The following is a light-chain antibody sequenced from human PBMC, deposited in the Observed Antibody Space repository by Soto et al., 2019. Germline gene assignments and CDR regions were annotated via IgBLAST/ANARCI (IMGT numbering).Light chain of an antibody. V-gene: IGKV3-15*01. CDR1: QSVKSY. J-gene: IGKJ2*01. Sequence: EIVMTQSPATLSVSPGGRATLSCRASQSVKSYLAWYQQRPGQPPRLLIYGASTRATGIPARFSGSGSGTEFSLNISGLQSEDFAVYFCQQYNTWPPRYTFGQGTKLEI. CDR3: QQYNTWPPRYT. CDR2: GAS.